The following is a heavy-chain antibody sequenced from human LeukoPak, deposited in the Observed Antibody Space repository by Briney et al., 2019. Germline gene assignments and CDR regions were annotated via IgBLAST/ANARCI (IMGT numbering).Heavy chain of an antibody. J-gene: IGHJ4*02. CDR1: GFTVSRNY. V-gene: IGHV3-53*01. Sequence: GGSLRLSCAASGFTVSRNYMSWVRQAPGKGLKWVSEIYSDGSTYYAASVKGRFSISRDNSKNTVYLQMNSLRVEDTAVYYCAKLGRRGSNWEFDYWGQGTLVTVSS. CDR3: AKLGRRGSNWEFDY. D-gene: IGHD6-13*01. CDR2: IYSDGST.